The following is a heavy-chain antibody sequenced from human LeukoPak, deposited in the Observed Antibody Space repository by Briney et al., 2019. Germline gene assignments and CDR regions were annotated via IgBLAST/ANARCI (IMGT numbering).Heavy chain of an antibody. CDR3: ARGGGGLLWFGDPRSSLDY. Sequence: GASVKVSCKASGGTFSSYAISWVRQAPGQGLEWMGGIIPIFGTANYAQKFQGRVTITADESTSTAYMELRSLRSDDTAVYYCARGGGGLLWFGDPRSSLDYWGQGTLVTVSS. J-gene: IGHJ4*02. CDR2: IIPIFGTA. V-gene: IGHV1-69*13. D-gene: IGHD3-10*01. CDR1: GGTFSSYA.